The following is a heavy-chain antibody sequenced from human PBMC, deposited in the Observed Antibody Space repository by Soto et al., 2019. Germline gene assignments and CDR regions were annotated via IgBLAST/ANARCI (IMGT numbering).Heavy chain of an antibody. CDR1: GFSFSDYF. V-gene: IGHV1-2*02. Sequence: GASVKVSCKASGFSFSDYFMHWVRQAPGQGLECMGWINPNSGGTKSAEKFQGRVTMTRDTSISTAYMELSRLTSDDTAVYYCASASVTGTAGLDFWGQGTQVTVSS. CDR3: ASASVTGTAGLDF. CDR2: INPNSGGT. J-gene: IGHJ4*02. D-gene: IGHD6-19*01.